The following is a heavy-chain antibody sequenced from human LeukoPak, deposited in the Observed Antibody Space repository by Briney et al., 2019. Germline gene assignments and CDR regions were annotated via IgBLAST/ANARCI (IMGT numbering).Heavy chain of an antibody. D-gene: IGHD3-22*01. V-gene: IGHV1-3*01. CDR2: ISAYNGNT. Sequence: EASVKVSCKASGYTFTSYAMHWVRQAPGQRLEWMGWISAYNGNTNYPQKFQGRVTMTTDTSTTTAYMELRGLTYDDTAVYYCARVGRDTSGGYYFDYWGQGTLVTVSS. J-gene: IGHJ4*02. CDR3: ARVGRDTSGGYYFDY. CDR1: GYTFTSYA.